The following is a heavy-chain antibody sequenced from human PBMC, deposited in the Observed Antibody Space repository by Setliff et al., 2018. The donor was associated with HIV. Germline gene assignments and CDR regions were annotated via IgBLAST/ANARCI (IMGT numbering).Heavy chain of an antibody. Sequence: SENLSLTCTVSGASINSGGYYWSWIRQLPGKGLEWLGYIYYSGSTYYNSSLKSRLTISVDTSRNQFSLKLNSVTAADTAVYYCARGTRSSLNWFDPWGQGTLVTVSS. CDR3: ARGTRSSLNWFDP. V-gene: IGHV4-31*03. CDR2: IYYSGST. J-gene: IGHJ5*02. CDR1: GASINSGGYY. D-gene: IGHD6-13*01.